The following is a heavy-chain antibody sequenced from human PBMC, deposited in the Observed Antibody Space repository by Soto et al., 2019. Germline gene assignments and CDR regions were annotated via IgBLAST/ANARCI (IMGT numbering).Heavy chain of an antibody. Sequence: QVQLQESGPGLVKPSGTLSLTCAVSGGSISTNNWWHWIRQPPGEGLEWIGEVHHTGNTNYSPSLKSRVTMSLDESRNQFSLSLTSVTAADTAVYYCVRERGAGTYQGFDYWGQGTLVTVSS. D-gene: IGHD2-2*01. CDR2: VHHTGNT. CDR3: VRERGAGTYQGFDY. V-gene: IGHV4-4*02. CDR1: GGSISTNNW. J-gene: IGHJ4*02.